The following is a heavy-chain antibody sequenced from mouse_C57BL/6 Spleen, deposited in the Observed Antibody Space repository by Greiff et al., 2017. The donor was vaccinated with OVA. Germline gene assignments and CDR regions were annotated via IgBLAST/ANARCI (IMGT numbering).Heavy chain of an antibody. Sequence: EVKLMESGGDLVKPGGSLKLSCAASGFTFSSYGMSWVRQTPDKRLEWVATISSGGSSTYYTDSVKGRFTISRDNAKNTLYLQMSMLKAEDTAMYYGARWAWGSSYESLGLDYWGQGTTLTVSS. J-gene: IGHJ2*01. CDR2: ISSGGSST. V-gene: IGHV5-6*01. CDR3: ARWAWGSSYESLGLDY. CDR1: GFTFSSYG. D-gene: IGHD1-1*01.